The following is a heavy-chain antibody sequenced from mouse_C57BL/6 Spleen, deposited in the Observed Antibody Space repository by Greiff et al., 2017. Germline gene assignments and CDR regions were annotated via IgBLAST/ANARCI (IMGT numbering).Heavy chain of an antibody. CDR3: ARHGYGEGAWFAY. CDR1: GYTFTSYW. V-gene: IGHV1-55*01. Sequence: VQLQQPGAELVKPGASVKMSCKASGYTFTSYWITWVKQRPGQGLEWIGDIYPGSGSTNYNEKFKSKATLTVDTSSSTAYMQLSSLPSEDAAVDYCARHGYGEGAWFAYWGQGTLVTVSA. J-gene: IGHJ3*01. CDR2: IYPGSGST. D-gene: IGHD2-2*01.